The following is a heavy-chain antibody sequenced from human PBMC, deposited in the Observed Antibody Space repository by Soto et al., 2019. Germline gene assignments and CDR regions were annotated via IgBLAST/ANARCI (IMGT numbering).Heavy chain of an antibody. V-gene: IGHV3-74*01. CDR2: INSDGSST. D-gene: IGHD5-12*01. J-gene: IGHJ6*02. CDR1: GFTFSSYW. CDR3: ARVGVDIVATKHRRYYYYYGMDV. Sequence: GSLRLSCAASGFTFSSYWMHWVRQAPGKGLVWVSRINSDGSSTSYADSVKGRFTISRDNAKNTLYLQMNSLRAEDTAVYYCARVGVDIVATKHRRYYYYYGMDVWGQGTTVTVSS.